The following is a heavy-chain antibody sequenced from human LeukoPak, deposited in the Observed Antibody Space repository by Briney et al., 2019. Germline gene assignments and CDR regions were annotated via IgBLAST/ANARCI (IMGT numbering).Heavy chain of an antibody. CDR2: IYYRGST. CDR1: GGSISNLY. J-gene: IGHJ4*02. V-gene: IGHV4-59*11. Sequence: SETLSLTCTVSGGSISNLYWSWIRQPPGKGLEWIAYIYYRGSTNYNPSLKSRVTISVDTSKNQFSLKLNSVTAADTAMYYCARGVNPVQYYFDFWGPGTLVTVSS. CDR3: ARGVNPVQYYFDF. D-gene: IGHD3-10*02.